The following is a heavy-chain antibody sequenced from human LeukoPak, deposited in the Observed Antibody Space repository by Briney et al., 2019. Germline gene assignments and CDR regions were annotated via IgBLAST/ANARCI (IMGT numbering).Heavy chain of an antibody. D-gene: IGHD3-22*01. Sequence: TLSFTCTVSGASISSGGYYWSWIRQHRGKGLEWIGYIYYSGSTYYNPSLKSRVTISVDTSKNQFSLKLSSVTAADPAVYDCARGGRSGYYYILDSWGQGTLVTVSS. CDR1: GASISSGGYY. V-gene: IGHV4-31*03. CDR2: IYYSGST. CDR3: ARGGRSGYYYILDS. J-gene: IGHJ4*02.